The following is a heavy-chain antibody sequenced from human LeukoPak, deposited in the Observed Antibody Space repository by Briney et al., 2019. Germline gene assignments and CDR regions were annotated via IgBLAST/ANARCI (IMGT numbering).Heavy chain of an antibody. CDR2: ISISSTYI. Sequence: GSLRLSCAASGFTFSTYRMHWVRQAPGKGLEWVSSISISSTYIYYADSVKGRFTISRDNAKNSLYLQMNSLRAEDTAVYFCARAFMGSGSYYNDHYYYGTDVWGQGTTVTVSS. D-gene: IGHD3-10*01. CDR1: GFTFSTYR. V-gene: IGHV3-21*01. CDR3: ARAFMGSGSYYNDHYYYGTDV. J-gene: IGHJ6*02.